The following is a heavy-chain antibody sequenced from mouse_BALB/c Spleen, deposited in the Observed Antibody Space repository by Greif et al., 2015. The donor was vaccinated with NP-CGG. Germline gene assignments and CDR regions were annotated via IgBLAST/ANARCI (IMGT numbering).Heavy chain of an antibody. V-gene: IGHV1-4*02. CDR3: ATNWDGAMDY. D-gene: IGHD4-1*01. Sequence: VKLVESAAELARPGASVKMSCKASGYTFTSYTMHWVKQRPGQGLEWIGYINPSSGYTEYNQKFKDKTTLTADKSSSTAYMQLSSLTSEDSAVYYCATNWDGAMDYWGQGTSVTVSS. J-gene: IGHJ4*01. CDR1: GYTFTSYT. CDR2: INPSSGYT.